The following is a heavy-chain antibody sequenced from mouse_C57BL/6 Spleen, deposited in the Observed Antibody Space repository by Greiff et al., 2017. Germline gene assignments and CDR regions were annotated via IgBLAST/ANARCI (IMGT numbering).Heavy chain of an antibody. J-gene: IGHJ3*01. CDR3: ARALDSSGSWLAY. CDR1: GYSITSGYY. Sequence: EVQLQESGPGLVKPSQSLSLTCSVTGYSITSGYYWNWIRQFPGNKLEWMGYISYDGINNYNPSLKNRISITRDTSKKQFFLKLNSVTTEDTATYYCARALDSSGSWLAYWGQGTLVTVSA. CDR2: ISYDGIN. D-gene: IGHD3-2*02. V-gene: IGHV3-6*01.